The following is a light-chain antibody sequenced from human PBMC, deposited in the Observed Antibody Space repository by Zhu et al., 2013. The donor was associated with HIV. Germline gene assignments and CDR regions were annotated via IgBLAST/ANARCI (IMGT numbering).Light chain of an antibody. V-gene: IGKV3-15*01. CDR3: QQYNNWPPWT. CDR2: GAS. CDR1: QSVSSN. Sequence: EIVMTQSPATLSVSPGERATLSCRASQSVSSNLAWYQQKPGQAPRLLIYGASIRATGIPGRFSGSGSGTEFTLTISSLQSEDFAVYYCQQYNNWPPWTFGQGTKVE. J-gene: IGKJ1*01.